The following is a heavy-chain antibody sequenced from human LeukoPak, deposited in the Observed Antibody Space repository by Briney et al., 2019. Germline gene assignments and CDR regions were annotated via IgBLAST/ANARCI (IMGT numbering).Heavy chain of an antibody. V-gene: IGHV4-59*08. J-gene: IGHJ6*02. Sequence: SETLSLTCTVSGGSICSYYWSWIRQPPGKGLEWIGYIYYSGSTNYNPSLKSRVTISVDTSKNQFSLKLSSVTAADTAVYYCARVGRPSYYYYYGMDVWGQGTTVTVSS. CDR2: IYYSGST. CDR3: ARVGRPSYYYYYGMDV. CDR1: GGSICSYY.